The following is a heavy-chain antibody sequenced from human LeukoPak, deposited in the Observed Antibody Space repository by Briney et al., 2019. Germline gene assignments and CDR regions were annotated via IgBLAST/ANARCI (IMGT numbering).Heavy chain of an antibody. D-gene: IGHD3-22*01. CDR1: GGSISSYY. Sequence: PSETLSLTCTVSGGSISSYYWSWIRQPPGKGLEWIGYIYYSGSTNYNPSLKSRVTISVDTSKNQFSLKLSSVTAADTAVYYCARDFYYYDSSGYGNYYYGMDVWGQGITVTVSS. V-gene: IGHV4-59*01. CDR2: IYYSGST. J-gene: IGHJ6*02. CDR3: ARDFYYYDSSGYGNYYYGMDV.